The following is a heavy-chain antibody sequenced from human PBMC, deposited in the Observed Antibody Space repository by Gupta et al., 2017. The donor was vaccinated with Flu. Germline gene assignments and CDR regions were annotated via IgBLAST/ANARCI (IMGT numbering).Heavy chain of an antibody. J-gene: IGHJ4*02. CDR3: ARAPRIAAAGDFDY. V-gene: IGHV4-34*01. D-gene: IGHD6-13*01. CDR2: INHSGST. Sequence: RQPPGKGLEWIGEINHSGSTNYNPSLKSRVTISVDTSKNQFSLKLSSVTAADTAVYYCARAPRIAAAGDFDYWGQGTLVTVSS.